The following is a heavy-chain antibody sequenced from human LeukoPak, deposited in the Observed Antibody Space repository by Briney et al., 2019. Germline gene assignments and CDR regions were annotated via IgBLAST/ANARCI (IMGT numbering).Heavy chain of an antibody. V-gene: IGHV3-23*01. D-gene: IGHD3-3*01. CDR1: GFTFSSYA. J-gene: IGHJ5*02. Sequence: GGSLRLSCAASGFTFSSYAMSWVRRAPGKGLAWVSAISSTGGGTYYADSVKGRFTISRDNSKNTLYLQMNSLRAEDTAVYYCGALRGGYYTSWFDPWGQGTLVTVSS. CDR2: ISSTGGGT. CDR3: GALRGGYYTSWFDP.